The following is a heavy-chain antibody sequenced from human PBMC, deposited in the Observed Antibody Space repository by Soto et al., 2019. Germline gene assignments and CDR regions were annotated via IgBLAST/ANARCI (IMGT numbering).Heavy chain of an antibody. CDR2: ISGSGGST. V-gene: IGHV3-23*01. J-gene: IGHJ6*02. D-gene: IGHD4-4*01. CDR3: AKLQQSNGMDV. Sequence: EVQLLESGGGVVQPGGSRRLSCAPPEFSKNNNAMPWFRQPPGKGLEWVSTISGSGGSTYSADSVKGRFTISRDNSKNTLFLQMNSLRAEDTAVYYCAKLQQSNGMDVWGQGTTVTVSS. CDR1: EFSKNNNA.